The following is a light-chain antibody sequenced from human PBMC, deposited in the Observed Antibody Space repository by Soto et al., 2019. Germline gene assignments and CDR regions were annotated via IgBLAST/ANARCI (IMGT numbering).Light chain of an antibody. J-gene: IGKJ2*02. CDR2: GAS. Sequence: EVELTQSPGTLSLSPGERATLSCRASQSVSSSDLAWYQQKPGQAPRLLISGASGRATGIPDRFSASGSGTDFSLTISSLQSEDFAVYYCQQYDNWPPCTFGQGTKLEVK. CDR1: QSVSSSD. V-gene: IGKV3-20*01. CDR3: QQYDNWPPCT.